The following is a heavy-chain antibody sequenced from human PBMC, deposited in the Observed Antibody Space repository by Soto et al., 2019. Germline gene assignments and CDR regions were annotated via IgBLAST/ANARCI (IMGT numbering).Heavy chain of an antibody. J-gene: IGHJ4*02. D-gene: IGHD6-13*01. CDR1: GFTFDAYA. CDR2: ISWNSGSI. V-gene: IGHV3-9*01. Sequence: GGSLRLSCAASGFTFDAYAMHLVRQTPGKGLEWVSGISWNSGSIGYADSVKGRFTISRDNAKNSLYLQMNSLRAEDTALYYCAKDLAYSSSGNFDYWGQGTLVTVSS. CDR3: AKDLAYSSSGNFDY.